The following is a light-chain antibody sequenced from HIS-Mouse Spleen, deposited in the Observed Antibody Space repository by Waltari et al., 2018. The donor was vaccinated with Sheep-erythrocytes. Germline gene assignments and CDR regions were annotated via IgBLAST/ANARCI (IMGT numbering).Light chain of an antibody. CDR1: QSVSSY. CDR2: DAS. Sequence: EIVLTQSPAPLSLSPGERATLSCRASQSVSSYLAWYHQKPGQAPRLLIYDASNRATGIPARFSGSGSGTDFTLTISSLEPEDFAVYYCQQRSNWYTFGQGTKLEIK. CDR3: QQRSNWYT. V-gene: IGKV3-11*01. J-gene: IGKJ2*01.